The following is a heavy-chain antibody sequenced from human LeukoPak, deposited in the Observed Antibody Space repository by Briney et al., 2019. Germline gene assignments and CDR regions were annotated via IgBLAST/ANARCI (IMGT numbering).Heavy chain of an antibody. CDR3: AREGGYDILTHHDAFDI. D-gene: IGHD3-9*01. Sequence: SETLSLTCTVSGGSICSYYWSWIRQPPGKGLEWIGYIYYSGSTNYNPSLKSRVTISVDTSKNQFSLKLSSVTAADTAVYYCAREGGYDILTHHDAFDIWGQGTMVTVSS. CDR1: GGSICSYY. CDR2: IYYSGST. V-gene: IGHV4-59*01. J-gene: IGHJ3*02.